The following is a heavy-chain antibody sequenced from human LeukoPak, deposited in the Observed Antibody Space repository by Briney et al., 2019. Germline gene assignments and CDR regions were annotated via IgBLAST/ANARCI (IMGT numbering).Heavy chain of an antibody. CDR2: ISSGGGSI. CDR3: ASSPLAARPKLDY. D-gene: IGHD6-6*01. Sequence: GGSLRLSCAASGFTFSSYWMHWVRQAPGKRPEWVSGISSGGGSIYYADSVKGRFTISRDNSKNTLYLQMNSLRAEDTAVYYCASSPLAARPKLDYWGQGTLVTVSS. CDR1: GFTFSSYW. V-gene: IGHV3-23*01. J-gene: IGHJ4*02.